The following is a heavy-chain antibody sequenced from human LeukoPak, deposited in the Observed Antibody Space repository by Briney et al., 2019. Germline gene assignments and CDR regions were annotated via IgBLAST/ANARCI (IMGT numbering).Heavy chain of an antibody. CDR2: ISGSGGST. D-gene: IGHD3-10*01. CDR1: GFTFSSYA. V-gene: IGHV3-23*01. J-gene: IGHJ4*02. Sequence: RGSLRLSCAASGFTFSSYAMSWVRQAPGKGLEWVSAISGSGGSTYYADSVKGRFTISRDNSKNTLYLQMNSLRAEDTAVYYCAKVPRITMVRGVMCYFDYWGQGTLVTVSS. CDR3: AKVPRITMVRGVMCYFDY.